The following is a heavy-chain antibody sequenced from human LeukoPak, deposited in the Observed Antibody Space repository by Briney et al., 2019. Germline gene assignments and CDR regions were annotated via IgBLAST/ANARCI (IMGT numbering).Heavy chain of an antibody. J-gene: IGHJ4*02. V-gene: IGHV3-21*01. D-gene: IGHD6-19*01. CDR3: ARDGSGWYYFDY. CDR2: ISSSSSYI. CDR1: GFTFSSYS. Sequence: GGSLRLSCAASGFTFSSYSMNWVRQAPGKGLEWVSSISSSSSYIYYADSVKGRFIISRDNAKNSLYLQMNSLRAEDTAVYYCARDGSGWYYFDYWGQGTLVTVSS.